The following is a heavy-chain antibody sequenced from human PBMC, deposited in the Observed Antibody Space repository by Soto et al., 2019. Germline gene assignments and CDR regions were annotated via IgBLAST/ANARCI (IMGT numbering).Heavy chain of an antibody. Sequence: GGSLRLSCAASGFTVSSNHMSWVRQAPGKGLEWVSVIYSGGSIYYADSVKGRFTISRHNSKNTLYLQMNSLRAEDTAVYYCARASSNYCTNGVCHFFDYWGQGTLVTVSS. V-gene: IGHV3-53*04. J-gene: IGHJ4*02. CDR2: IYSGGSI. CDR1: GFTVSSNH. CDR3: ARASSNYCTNGVCHFFDY. D-gene: IGHD2-8*01.